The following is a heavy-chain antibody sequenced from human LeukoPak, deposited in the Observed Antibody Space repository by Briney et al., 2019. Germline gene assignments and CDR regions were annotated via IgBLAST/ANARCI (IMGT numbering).Heavy chain of an antibody. CDR1: GGSISSGGYY. V-gene: IGHV4-30-2*01. J-gene: IGHJ4*02. CDR2: IYHSGST. Sequence: PSETLSLTCTVSGGSISSGGYYWSWIRQPPGKGLEWIGYIYHSGSTYYNPSLKSRVTISVDRSKNQFSLKLSSVTAADTAVYYCARHGWKSQLNYWGQGTLVTVSS. D-gene: IGHD2-2*01. CDR3: ARHGWKSQLNY.